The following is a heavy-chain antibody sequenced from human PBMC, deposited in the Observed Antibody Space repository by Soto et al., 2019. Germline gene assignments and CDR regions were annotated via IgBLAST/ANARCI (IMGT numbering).Heavy chain of an antibody. J-gene: IGHJ5*02. CDR1: GGSISSSSYY. Sequence: TSETLSLTCTVSGGSISSSSYYWGWIRQPPGKGLEWIGSIYYSGSTYYNPSLKSRVTISVDTSKNQFSLKLSSVTAADTAVYYCARHFLLRFVRIWFDPWGQGTLVTVSS. D-gene: IGHD3-3*01. CDR3: ARHFLLRFVRIWFDP. V-gene: IGHV4-39*01. CDR2: IYYSGST.